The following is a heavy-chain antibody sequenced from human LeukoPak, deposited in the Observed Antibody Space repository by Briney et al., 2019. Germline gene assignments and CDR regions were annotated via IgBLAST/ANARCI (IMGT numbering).Heavy chain of an antibody. CDR2: ISYSGASP. V-gene: IGHV3-23*01. J-gene: IGHJ3*01. CDR1: GFGFDRYA. CDR3: AKDSSVLPNALDL. D-gene: IGHD4/OR15-4a*01. Sequence: PGGSLRLSCAASGFGFDRYAMTWVRKTPGKGLEWVSAISYSGASPYYGDSVKGRFTISRDNSKNTVYLQMNSLRDEDTALYYCAKDSSVLPNALDLWGQGTVVTVSS.